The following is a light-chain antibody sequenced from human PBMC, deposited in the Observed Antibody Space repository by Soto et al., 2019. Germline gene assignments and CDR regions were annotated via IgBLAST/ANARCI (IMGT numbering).Light chain of an antibody. CDR3: NSYTNSSAVV. V-gene: IGLV2-14*01. CDR2: EVS. CDR1: RDDIGAYDY. Sequence: QSALTQPASVSGSPGQSITISFSGTRDDIGAYDYVSWYQQHPGNAPKLLVYEVSNRPSGASDRFSGSKSGNTASLTISGLQAEDEADYYCNSYTNSSAVVFGGGTKVTV. J-gene: IGLJ2*01.